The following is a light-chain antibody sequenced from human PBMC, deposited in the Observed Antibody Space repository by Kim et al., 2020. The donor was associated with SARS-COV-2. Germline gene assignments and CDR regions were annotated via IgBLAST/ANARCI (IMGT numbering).Light chain of an antibody. CDR3: QSYDSSLSGYV. V-gene: IGLV1-40*01. Sequence: QRGTISCTGSSDNIGAGYDVHWYQQLPGAAPKLLIYGNTNRPSGVPDRFSGSKSGTSASLAITGLQAEDEADYYCQSYDSSLSGYVFGTGTQLTVL. J-gene: IGLJ1*01. CDR1: SDNIGAGYD. CDR2: GNT.